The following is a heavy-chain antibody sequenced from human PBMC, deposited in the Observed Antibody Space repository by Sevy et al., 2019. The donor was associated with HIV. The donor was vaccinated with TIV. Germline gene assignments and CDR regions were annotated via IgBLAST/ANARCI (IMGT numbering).Heavy chain of an antibody. CDR3: ARHHVAVAGAPRVDV. CDR2: IYPGDSDT. Sequence: GESLKISCKGSVYSFTNYWIGWVRQMPGKGLEWMGIIYPGDSDTRYIPSFQGQVTMSVDKSISTAYLQWSSLKASDTAMYYCARHHVAVAGAPRVDVWGQGTTVTVSS. CDR1: VYSFTNYW. D-gene: IGHD6-19*01. V-gene: IGHV5-51*01. J-gene: IGHJ6*02.